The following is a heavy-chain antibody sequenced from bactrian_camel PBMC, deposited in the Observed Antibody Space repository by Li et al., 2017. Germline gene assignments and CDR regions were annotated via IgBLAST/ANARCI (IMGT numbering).Heavy chain of an antibody. CDR2: IYARNGRS. J-gene: IGHJ6*01. D-gene: IGHD2*01. Sequence: HVQLVESGGGSVQEGQSLKLSCAISGYATSHYCIAWFRLSSGKEREEVAHIYARNGRSDVADSVKGRFTVSQDDAKYTVYLQMNNLKPEDSGMYYCATERGSGGYCYRGVFDFAFWGQGTQVTVS. V-gene: IGHV3-3*01. CDR1: GYATSHYC. CDR3: ATERGSGGYCYRGVFDFAF.